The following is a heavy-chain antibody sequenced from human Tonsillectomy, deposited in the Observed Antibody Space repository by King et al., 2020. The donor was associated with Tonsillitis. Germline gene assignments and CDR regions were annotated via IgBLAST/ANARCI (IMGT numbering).Heavy chain of an antibody. V-gene: IGHV4-38-2*01. CDR1: NYSISTGYY. Sequence: VQLQESGPGLVKPSETLSLTCAVSNYSISTGYYWGWIRQPPGKGLEWIGTIYHSGTTYYNPSLKSRVTISADKSKNQFSLKLNSVTAADTALYYCASYPHDIGAFDIWGQGTMVTVSS. J-gene: IGHJ3*02. CDR3: ASYPHDIGAFDI. CDR2: IYHSGTT. D-gene: IGHD3-9*01.